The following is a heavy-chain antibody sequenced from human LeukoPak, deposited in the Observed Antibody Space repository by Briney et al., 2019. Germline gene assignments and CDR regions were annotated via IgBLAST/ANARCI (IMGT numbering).Heavy chain of an antibody. Sequence: SETLSLTCTVSGGSISSNSDYWSWIRQPAGKGLEWIGRIYSSGSTNYNPSLKSRVTMSVDTSQNQFSLKVSSVTAADTAVYYCARGYNWASPTRNFYYMDVWGKGTTVTVSS. V-gene: IGHV4-61*02. CDR2: IYSSGST. D-gene: IGHD1-20*01. J-gene: IGHJ6*03. CDR3: ARGYNWASPTRNFYYMDV. CDR1: GGSISSNSDY.